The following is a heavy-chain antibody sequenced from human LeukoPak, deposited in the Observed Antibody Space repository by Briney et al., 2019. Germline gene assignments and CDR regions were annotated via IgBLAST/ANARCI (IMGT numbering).Heavy chain of an antibody. CDR1: GFTFSSYG. CDR2: ISYDGSNK. Sequence: GGSLRLSCAASGFTFSSYGMHWVRQAPGKGLEWVAVISYDGSNKYYADSVKGRFTISRDNSKNTLYLQMNSLRAEDTAVYYCAKARLGLYYYYYGMDVWGQGTTVTVSS. V-gene: IGHV3-30*18. CDR3: AKARLGLYYYYYGMDV. D-gene: IGHD1-26*01. J-gene: IGHJ6*02.